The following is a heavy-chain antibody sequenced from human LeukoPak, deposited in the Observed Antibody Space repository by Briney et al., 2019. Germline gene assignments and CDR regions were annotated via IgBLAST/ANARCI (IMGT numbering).Heavy chain of an antibody. CDR3: ARDSYGGLDP. V-gene: IGHV4-39*07. J-gene: IGHJ5*02. CDR2: IYYSGST. CDR1: GGSISSNNYY. Sequence: SETLSLTCSVSGGSISSNNYYWGWIRQPPGKGLEWIGSIYYSGSTYYNPSLKSRVTISVDTSKNQFSLKLSSVTAADTAVYYCARDSYGGLDPWGQGTLVTVSS. D-gene: IGHD4-23*01.